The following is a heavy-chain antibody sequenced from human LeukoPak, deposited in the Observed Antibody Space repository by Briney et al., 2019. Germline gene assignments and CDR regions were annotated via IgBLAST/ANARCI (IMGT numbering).Heavy chain of an antibody. CDR2: ISGSGGST. Sequence: HPGGSLRLSCAASGFTFSSYAMSWVRQAPGKGLEWVSAISGSGGSTYYADSVKGRFTISRDNSKNTLYLQMNSLRAEDTAVYYCASYDYYGSGSYWDYWGQGTLVTVSS. V-gene: IGHV3-23*01. J-gene: IGHJ4*02. D-gene: IGHD3-10*01. CDR3: ASYDYYGSGSYWDY. CDR1: GFTFSSYA.